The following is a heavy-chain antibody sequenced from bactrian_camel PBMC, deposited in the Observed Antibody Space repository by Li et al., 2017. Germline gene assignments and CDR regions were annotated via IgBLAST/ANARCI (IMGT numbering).Heavy chain of an antibody. Sequence: VQLVESGGGLVQPGGSLRLSCAASGLTFSSYATSWVRQAPGKGLEWVSFINSGGSTTYYADSVKGRFTISRDNGGKTLYLRMSSLKPEDAATYYCAAVRFFGGICGGLRVIDYDYWGQGTQVTVS. CDR1: GLTFSSYA. CDR2: INSGGSTT. J-gene: IGHJ4*01. D-gene: IGHD7*01. CDR3: AAVRFFGGICGGLRVIDYDY. V-gene: IGHV3S35*01.